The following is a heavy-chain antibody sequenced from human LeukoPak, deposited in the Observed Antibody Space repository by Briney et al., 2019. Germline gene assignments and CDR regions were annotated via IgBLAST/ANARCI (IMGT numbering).Heavy chain of an antibody. CDR1: GFTFSSYG. CDR2: ISYDGSNK. CDR3: ARSKDYGDHYYYYYGMDV. D-gene: IGHD4-17*01. Sequence: GGSLRLSCEASGFTFSSYGTSWVRQAPGKGLEWVAVISYDGSNKYYADSVKGRFTISRDNSKNTLYLQMNSLRAEDTAVYYCARSKDYGDHYYYYYGMDVWGQGTTVTVSS. V-gene: IGHV3-30*03. J-gene: IGHJ6*02.